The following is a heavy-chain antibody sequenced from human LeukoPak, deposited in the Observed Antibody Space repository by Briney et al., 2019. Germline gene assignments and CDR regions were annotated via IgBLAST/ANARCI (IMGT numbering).Heavy chain of an antibody. CDR2: ISSSSSYI. D-gene: IGHD2-15*01. CDR3: ARGYCSGGSCYSPLGYMDV. V-gene: IGHV3-21*01. J-gene: IGHJ6*03. CDR1: GFTFSSYS. Sequence: GGSLRLSCAASGFTFSSYSMSWVRQAPGKGREWVSSISSSSSYIYYADSVKGRFTISRDNAKNSLYLQMNSLRAEDTAVYYCARGYCSGGSCYSPLGYMDVWGKGTTVTVSS.